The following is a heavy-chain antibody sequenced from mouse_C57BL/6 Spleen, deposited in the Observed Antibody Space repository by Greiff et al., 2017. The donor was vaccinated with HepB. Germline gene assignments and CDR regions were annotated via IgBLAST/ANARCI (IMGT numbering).Heavy chain of an antibody. CDR2: IDPETGGT. D-gene: IGHD1-1*01. Sequence: QVHVKQSGAELVRPGASVTLSCKASGYTFTDYEMHWVKQTPVHGLEWIGAIDPETGGTAYNQKFKGKAILTADKSSSTAYMELRSLTSEDSAVYYCTRYGSSRDYWGQGTTLTVSS. CDR1: GYTFTDYE. J-gene: IGHJ2*01. V-gene: IGHV1-15*01. CDR3: TRYGSSRDY.